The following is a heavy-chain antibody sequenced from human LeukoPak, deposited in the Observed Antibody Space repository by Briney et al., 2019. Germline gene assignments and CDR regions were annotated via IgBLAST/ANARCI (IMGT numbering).Heavy chain of an antibody. Sequence: GGSLRLSCAASGFLFSNFWMGWVRQAPGKGLEWVSLIYSGGTTYYADSVKGRFTISRDNSKNTLYLQMNSLRAEDTAVYYCARRAGGYSHPYDYWGQGILVTVSS. D-gene: IGHD4-23*01. J-gene: IGHJ4*02. CDR2: IYSGGTT. CDR1: GFLFSNFW. CDR3: ARRAGGYSHPYDY. V-gene: IGHV3-53*01.